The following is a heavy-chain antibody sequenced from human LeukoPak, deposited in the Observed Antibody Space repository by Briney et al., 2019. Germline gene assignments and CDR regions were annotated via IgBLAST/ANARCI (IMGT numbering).Heavy chain of an antibody. CDR3: ARRLDRSRFDP. Sequence: PSETLSLTCTVSGGSISSGRYYWSWIRQPPGKGLEWIGEINHSGSTNYNPSLKSRVTISVDTSKNQFSLKLSSVTAADTAVYYCARRLDRSRFDPWGQGTLVTVSS. CDR1: GGSISSGRYY. D-gene: IGHD3-22*01. J-gene: IGHJ5*02. V-gene: IGHV4-39*01. CDR2: INHSGST.